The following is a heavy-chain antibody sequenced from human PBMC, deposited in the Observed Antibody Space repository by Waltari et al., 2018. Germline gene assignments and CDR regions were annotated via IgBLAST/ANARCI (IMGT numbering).Heavy chain of an antibody. Sequence: QLQLQESGPGLVEPSETLSLTCTASGDSISNNNYYWGWIRQPQGTGLEWIGSLHYIGDTYSSSSLKSRVIISVDTSNNQFSLRLTSGTAADTAIYFCARNQRGWFDAFDIWGQGTAVTVSS. CDR1: GDSISNNNYY. V-gene: IGHV4-39*07. CDR3: ARNQRGWFDAFDI. J-gene: IGHJ3*02. D-gene: IGHD6-19*01. CDR2: LHYIGDT.